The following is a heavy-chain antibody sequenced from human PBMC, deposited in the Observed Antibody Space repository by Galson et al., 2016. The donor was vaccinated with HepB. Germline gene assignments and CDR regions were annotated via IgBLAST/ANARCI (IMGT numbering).Heavy chain of an antibody. CDR1: GDSISSSSFY. Sequence: ETLSLTCTVSGDSISSSSFYWGWIRQPPGKGLEWIGIIYYTGVTYYNPSLKSRVTISLDTSKNQFSLRLRSVTAADTAVYYCARPGITTWAVDYWGQGTLVTVSS. CDR2: IYYTGVT. V-gene: IGHV4-39*01. CDR3: ARPGITTWAVDY. J-gene: IGHJ4*02. D-gene: IGHD1-14*01.